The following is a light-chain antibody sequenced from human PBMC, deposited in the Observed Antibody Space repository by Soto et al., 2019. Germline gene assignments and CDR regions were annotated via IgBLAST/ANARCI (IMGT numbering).Light chain of an antibody. V-gene: IGKV3-20*01. CDR3: QQCGGSPLFS. J-gene: IGKJ3*01. CDR2: TTS. CDR1: QSVTSSC. Sequence: EIVLTQSPATLSLSPGERATLSCTASQSVTSSCLAWYQRKPGQAPRLLIHTTSTRATDIPDRFSGSGSGTDFTLTSSRLQPADFAVYYCQQCGGSPLFSFGPGTRVYI.